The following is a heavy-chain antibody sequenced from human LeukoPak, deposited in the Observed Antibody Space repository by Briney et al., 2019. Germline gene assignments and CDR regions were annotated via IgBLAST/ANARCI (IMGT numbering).Heavy chain of an antibody. CDR3: ARHEGPRDGYNVEAGFDY. Sequence: PSETLSLTCTVSGGSISSSSYYWGWIRQPPGKGLEWIGSIYYSGSTYYNPSLKSRVTISVDTSKNQFSLKLSSVTAADTAVYYCARHEGPRDGYNVEAGFDYWGQGTLVTVSS. J-gene: IGHJ4*02. D-gene: IGHD5-24*01. CDR1: GGSISSSSYY. V-gene: IGHV4-39*01. CDR2: IYYSGST.